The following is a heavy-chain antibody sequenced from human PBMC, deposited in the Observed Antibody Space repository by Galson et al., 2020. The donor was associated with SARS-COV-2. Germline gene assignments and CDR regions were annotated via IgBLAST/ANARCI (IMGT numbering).Heavy chain of an antibody. J-gene: IGHJ6*03. CDR2: MNPNSGNT. CDR3: AGGIGVVGVGFLMDV. CDR1: GYTFTSYD. Sequence: ASVKVSCKASGYTFTSYDINWVRQATGHGLEWMGWMNPNSGNTGYAQKFQGRVTMTRNTSISTAYMELSSLISEDTAVYDCAGGIGVVGVGFLMDVWGKGTTVTVSS. D-gene: IGHD2-15*01. V-gene: IGHV1-8*01.